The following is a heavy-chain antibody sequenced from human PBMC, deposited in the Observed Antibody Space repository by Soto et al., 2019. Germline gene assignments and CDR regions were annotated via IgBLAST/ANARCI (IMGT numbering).Heavy chain of an antibody. J-gene: IGHJ6*02. Sequence: PGGSLRLCWAASGFTFNSYAMSWVRQAPGKGLEWVSAISGSGGSTYYADSVKGRFTISRDNSKNTLYLQMNSLRAEDTAVYYCAKGIARELVAATHYYYGMDVWGQGTTVTVSS. CDR2: ISGSGGST. V-gene: IGHV3-23*01. CDR3: AKGIARELVAATHYYYGMDV. D-gene: IGHD2-15*01. CDR1: GFTFNSYA.